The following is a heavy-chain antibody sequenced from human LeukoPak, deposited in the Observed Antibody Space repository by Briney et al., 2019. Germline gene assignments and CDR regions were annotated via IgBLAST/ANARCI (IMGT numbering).Heavy chain of an antibody. CDR2: ISGSGGST. J-gene: IGHJ4*02. D-gene: IGHD6-13*01. CDR3: ARGWGYSSSPVYYFDY. CDR1: GFTFSSYA. Sequence: GGSLRLSCAASGFTFSSYAMSWVRQAPGKGLEWVSAISGSGGSTYYADSVKGRFTISRDNSKNTLYLQMNSLRAEDTAVYYCARGWGYSSSPVYYFDYWGQGTLVTVSS. V-gene: IGHV3-23*01.